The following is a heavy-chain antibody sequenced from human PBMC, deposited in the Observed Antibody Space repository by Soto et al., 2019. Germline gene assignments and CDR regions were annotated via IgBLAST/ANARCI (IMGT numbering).Heavy chain of an antibody. Sequence: GGSPRLSCAASGFTFSSYWMSWVRQAPGKGLEWVADIKQDGSEKYYVDSVKGRFTISRDNAKNSLYLQMNSLRAEDTAVYYCARDSLSIVATPYDAFDIWGQGTMVTVSS. CDR3: ARDSLSIVATPYDAFDI. J-gene: IGHJ3*02. D-gene: IGHD5-12*01. CDR2: IKQDGSEK. CDR1: GFTFSSYW. V-gene: IGHV3-7*05.